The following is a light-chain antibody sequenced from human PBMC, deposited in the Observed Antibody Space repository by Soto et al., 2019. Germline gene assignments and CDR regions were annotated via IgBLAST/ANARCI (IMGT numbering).Light chain of an antibody. CDR2: EVT. J-gene: IGLJ2*01. CDR3: SSYTSSRTVL. V-gene: IGLV2-14*01. Sequence: QSSLTQPASVSGSLGQSITISCTGTSSDVGGYNYVSWYQQHPGKDPKVVIFEVTKRPSGVSSRFSGSKSGNTASLTVSGLQAEDEGDYYCSSYTSSRTVLFGGGTKLTVL. CDR1: SSDVGGYNY.